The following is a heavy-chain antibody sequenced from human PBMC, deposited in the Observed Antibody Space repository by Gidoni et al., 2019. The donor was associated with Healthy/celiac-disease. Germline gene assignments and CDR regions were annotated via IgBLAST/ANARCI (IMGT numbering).Heavy chain of an antibody. CDR1: GFTFSSYS. V-gene: IGHV3-21*01. CDR2: ISSSSSSI. Sequence: EVQLVESGGGLVKPGGTLRLACAAAGFTFSSYSMNWVRQAPGKGLEWVSSISSSSSSINYADSVKGRFTISRDNAKNSLYLQMNSLRAEDTAVYYCASGSSGWYHNYWGQGTLVTVSS. J-gene: IGHJ4*02. CDR3: ASGSSGWYHNY. D-gene: IGHD6-19*01.